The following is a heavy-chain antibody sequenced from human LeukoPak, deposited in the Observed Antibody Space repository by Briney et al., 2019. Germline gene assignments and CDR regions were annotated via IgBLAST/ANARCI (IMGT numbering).Heavy chain of an antibody. V-gene: IGHV4-39*01. Sequence: SGTLALTCTVSGGSISSSSYYWGWIRQPPGKGLEWIGSIYYSGSTYYNPSLKSRVTISVDTSKNQFSLKLSSVSAADTAVYYCASPWYYDILTGYLNWGQGTLVTVSS. CDR1: GGSISSSSYY. CDR2: IYYSGST. J-gene: IGHJ4*02. D-gene: IGHD3-9*01. CDR3: ASPWYYDILTGYLN.